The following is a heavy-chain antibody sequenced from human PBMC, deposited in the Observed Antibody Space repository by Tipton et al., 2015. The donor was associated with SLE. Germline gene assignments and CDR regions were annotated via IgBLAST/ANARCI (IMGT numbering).Heavy chain of an antibody. D-gene: IGHD4-23*01. Sequence: TLSLTCTVSGGSISSHYWSWIRQPPGKGLEWIGYIYCSGSTNYNPSLKSRVTISVDTSKNQFSLKLSSVTAADTAVYYCARDGLELRWSNYYGMDVWGQGTTVTVSS. CDR1: GGSISSHY. CDR3: ARDGLELRWSNYYGMDV. V-gene: IGHV4-59*11. CDR2: IYCSGST. J-gene: IGHJ6*02.